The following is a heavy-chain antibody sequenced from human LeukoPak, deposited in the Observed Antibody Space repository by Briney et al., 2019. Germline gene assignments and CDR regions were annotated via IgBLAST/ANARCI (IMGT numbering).Heavy chain of an antibody. V-gene: IGHV3-33*06. CDR3: AKGWRTIWGAFDI. J-gene: IGHJ3*02. Sequence: GGSLRLSCAASGFTFSSYGMHWVCQAPGKGLEWVAVIWYDGSNKYYADSVKGRFTISRDNSKNTLYLQMNSLRAEDTAVYYCAKGWRTIWGAFDIWGQGTMVTVSS. D-gene: IGHD7-27*01. CDR1: GFTFSSYG. CDR2: IWYDGSNK.